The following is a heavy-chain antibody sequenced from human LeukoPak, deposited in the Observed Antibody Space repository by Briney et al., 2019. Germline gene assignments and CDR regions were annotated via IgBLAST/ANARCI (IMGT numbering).Heavy chain of an antibody. CDR3: ARGDSSGWYTQYYFDY. D-gene: IGHD6-19*01. Sequence: PSETLSLTCTVSGGSISSYYWSWIRQPPGKGLEWIGYIYYSGSTNYNPSHKSRVTISVDTPKNQFSLKLSSVTAADTAVYYCARGDSSGWYTQYYFDYWGQGTLVTVSS. CDR1: GGSISSYY. CDR2: IYYSGST. V-gene: IGHV4-59*01. J-gene: IGHJ4*02.